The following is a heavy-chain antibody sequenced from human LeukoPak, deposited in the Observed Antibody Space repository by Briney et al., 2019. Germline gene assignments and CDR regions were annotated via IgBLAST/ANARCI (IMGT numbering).Heavy chain of an antibody. D-gene: IGHD3-10*01. CDR3: ARVNEVFAGINWFDP. J-gene: IGHJ5*02. Sequence: SGGSLRLSCAASGFTFSDYYMSWIRQAPGKGLEWVPYISSSGSTIYYADSVKGRFTISRDNAKNSLYLQMNSLRAEDTAVYYCARVNEVFAGINWFDPWGQGTLVTVSS. CDR1: GFTFSDYY. CDR2: ISSSGSTI. V-gene: IGHV3-11*01.